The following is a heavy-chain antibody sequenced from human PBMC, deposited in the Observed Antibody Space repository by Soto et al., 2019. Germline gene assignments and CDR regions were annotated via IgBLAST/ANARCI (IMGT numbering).Heavy chain of an antibody. J-gene: IGHJ4*02. Sequence: PGGSLRLSCAASGFTLSSCAMHWVRQAPGKGLGWVAVIAYDGSNKYYADSVKGRFTISRDNSKNTLYLQMHSLRAEDTAIYYCAKTMGQWLENYYFDYWGQGTLVTVSS. CDR2: IAYDGSNK. CDR1: GFTLSSCA. V-gene: IGHV3-30*18. D-gene: IGHD6-19*01. CDR3: AKTMGQWLENYYFDY.